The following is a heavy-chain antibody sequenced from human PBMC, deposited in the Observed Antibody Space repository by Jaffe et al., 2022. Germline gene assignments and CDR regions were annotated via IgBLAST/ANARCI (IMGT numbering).Heavy chain of an antibody. CDR2: IYTSGST. D-gene: IGHD4-17*01. CDR1: GGSISSGSYY. Sequence: QVQLQESGPGLVKPSQTLSLTCTVSGGSISSGSYYWSWIRQPAGKGLEWIGRIYTSGSTNYNPSLKSRVTISVDTSKNQFSLKLSSVTAADTAVYYCASTVTKYYYYYYMDVWGKGTTVTVSS. V-gene: IGHV4-61*02. J-gene: IGHJ6*03. CDR3: ASTVTKYYYYYYMDV.